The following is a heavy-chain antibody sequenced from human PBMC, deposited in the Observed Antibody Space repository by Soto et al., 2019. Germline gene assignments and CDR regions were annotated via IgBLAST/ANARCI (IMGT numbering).Heavy chain of an antibody. J-gene: IGHJ4*02. CDR2: IRSKPYGGTT. Sequence: SLILSCPASGFTCGEYPRTWVRQAPGKGLEWVAFIRSKPYGGTTDYAASVKGRFTISRDDSKSIAYLQMNSLKTEDTALYYCARENGGIATYWGQRTLVTVSS. D-gene: IGHD6-13*01. V-gene: IGHV3-49*04. CDR3: ARENGGIATY. CDR1: GFTCGEYP.